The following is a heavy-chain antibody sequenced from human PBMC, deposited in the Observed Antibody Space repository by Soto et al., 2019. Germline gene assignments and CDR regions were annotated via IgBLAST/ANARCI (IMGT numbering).Heavy chain of an antibody. CDR1: GFAFISYE. V-gene: IGHV3-48*03. J-gene: IGHJ4*02. CDR2: ISSSGTTM. Sequence: GGSLRLSCVASGFAFISYEMNWGRQAPGKGLEWVSYISSSGTTMYYADSVQGRFTISRDNAKNSLYLQMSSLRAEDTAIYYCARSDVWTGYYALDYWGQGALVTVSS. CDR3: ARSDVWTGYYALDY. D-gene: IGHD3-3*01.